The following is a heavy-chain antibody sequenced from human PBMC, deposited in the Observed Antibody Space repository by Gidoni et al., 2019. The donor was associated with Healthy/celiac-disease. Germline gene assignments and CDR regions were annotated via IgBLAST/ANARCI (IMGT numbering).Heavy chain of an antibody. J-gene: IGHJ2*01. CDR1: GYTFPSYD. CDR3: ARRGYDFWSGYTNWYFDL. CDR2: MNPNSGNT. Sequence: QVQLVQSGAEVKKPGASVKVSCKASGYTFPSYDINWVRQDTGQGLEWMGWMNPNSGNTGYAQKFQGRVTMTRNTSISTAYMELSSLRSEDTAVYYCARRGYDFWSGYTNWYFDLWGRGTLVTVSS. V-gene: IGHV1-8*01. D-gene: IGHD3-3*01.